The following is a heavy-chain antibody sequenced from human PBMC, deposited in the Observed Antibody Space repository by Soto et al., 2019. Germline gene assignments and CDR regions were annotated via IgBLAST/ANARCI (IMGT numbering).Heavy chain of an antibody. CDR1: GGTFSSYA. V-gene: IGHV1-69*12. CDR3: ASSTEMATSRHYGMDV. J-gene: IGHJ6*02. D-gene: IGHD5-12*01. CDR2: IIPIFGTA. Sequence: QAQLVQSGAEVKKPGSSVKVSCKASGGTFSSYAISWVRQAPGQGLEWMGGIIPIFGTANYAQKFQGRVTITADESTSTAYMELSSLRSEDTAVYYCASSTEMATSRHYGMDVWGQGTTVTVSS.